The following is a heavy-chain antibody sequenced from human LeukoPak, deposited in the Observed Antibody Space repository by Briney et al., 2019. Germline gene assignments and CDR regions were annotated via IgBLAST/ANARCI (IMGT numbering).Heavy chain of an antibody. Sequence: PSETLSLTCAVYGGSFSGYYWSWIRQPPGKGLEWIGEINHSGSTNYNPSLKSRVTTSVDTSKNQFSLKLSSVTAADTAVYYCARGHRSGWYRYYFDYWGQGTLVTVSS. CDR3: ARGHRSGWYRYYFDY. D-gene: IGHD6-19*01. V-gene: IGHV4-34*01. CDR1: GGSFSGYY. CDR2: INHSGST. J-gene: IGHJ4*02.